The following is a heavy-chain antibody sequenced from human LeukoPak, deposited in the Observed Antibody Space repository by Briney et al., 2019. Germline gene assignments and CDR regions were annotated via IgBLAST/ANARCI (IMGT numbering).Heavy chain of an antibody. J-gene: IGHJ4*02. V-gene: IGHV4-39*07. CDR3: ARRRGEFDY. D-gene: IGHD3-10*01. CDR2: IYHRGIT. Sequence: KPSETLSLTCNVSGGSISSNDYYWGWIRQPPGKGLEWIGSIYHRGITHYTPSLKSRVTISVDKSKNQFSLKLSSVTAADTAVYYCARRRGEFDYWGQGTLVTVSS. CDR1: GGSISSNDYY.